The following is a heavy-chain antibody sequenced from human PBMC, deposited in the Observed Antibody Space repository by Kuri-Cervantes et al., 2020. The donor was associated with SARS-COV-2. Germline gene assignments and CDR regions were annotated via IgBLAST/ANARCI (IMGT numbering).Heavy chain of an antibody. V-gene: IGHV3-48*01. D-gene: IGHD2-2*03. Sequence: GESLKISCGGTGFTFSSYSMNWVRQAPGKGLEWVSYISSRSRTIYYADSVRGRFTISRDNAKNSLYLQMNSLRAEDTAVYYCARVDKLRDRYFGYWGQGTLVTVSS. J-gene: IGHJ4*02. CDR2: ISSRSRTI. CDR3: ARVDKLRDRYFGY. CDR1: GFTFSSYS.